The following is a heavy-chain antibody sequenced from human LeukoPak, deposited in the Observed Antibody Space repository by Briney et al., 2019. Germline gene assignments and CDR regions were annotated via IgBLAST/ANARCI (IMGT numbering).Heavy chain of an antibody. J-gene: IGHJ4*02. CDR1: GGSISSSSYY. Sequence: ASETLSLTCTVSGGSISSSSYYWGWIRQPPGKGLEWIGSIYYSGSTYYNPSLKSRVTISVDTSKNQFSLKLSSATSADTAVYYCARHRSSTPYFDYWGQGTLVTVSS. CDR2: IYYSGST. D-gene: IGHD2-2*01. V-gene: IGHV4-39*01. CDR3: ARHRSSTPYFDY.